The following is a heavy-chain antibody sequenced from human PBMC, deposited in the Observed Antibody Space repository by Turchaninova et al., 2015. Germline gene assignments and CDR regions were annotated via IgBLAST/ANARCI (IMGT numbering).Heavy chain of an antibody. J-gene: IGHJ5*02. D-gene: IGHD2-15*01. CDR3: AKDQGGYCSGGSCSLGS. Sequence: EVQLLESGGGLVQPGGSLRLSCAASGFTFRSYAMNWVRQAPGKGLEWVSAISGSGGSTYYADSVKGRFTISRDNSKNTLYLQMNSLRAEDSAVYYCAKDQGGYCSGGSCSLGSWGQGTLVTVSS. V-gene: IGHV3-23*01. CDR1: GFTFRSYA. CDR2: ISGSGGST.